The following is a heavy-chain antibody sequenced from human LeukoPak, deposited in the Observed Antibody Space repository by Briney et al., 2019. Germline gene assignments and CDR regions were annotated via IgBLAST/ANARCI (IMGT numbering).Heavy chain of an antibody. CDR2: MNPNSGNT. D-gene: IGHD5-18*01. V-gene: IGHV1-8*01. J-gene: IGHJ3*02. CDR1: GYTFTSYD. Sequence: ASVKVSCKASGYTFTSYDINWVRQATGQGLEWMGWMNPNSGNTGYAQKFQGRVTMTRNTSISTAYMELSSLRSEDTAVYYCARRGGGLWQTSSHDAFDIWGQGTMVTVSS. CDR3: ARRGGGLWQTSSHDAFDI.